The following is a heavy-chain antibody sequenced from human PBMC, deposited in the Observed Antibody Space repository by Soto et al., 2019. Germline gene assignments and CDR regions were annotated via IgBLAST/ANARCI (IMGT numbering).Heavy chain of an antibody. CDR3: VHRRIEAAGPPIH. CDR2: IYWDDDK. CDR1: GFSLSTTKVG. J-gene: IGHJ4*02. Sequence: QITLKESGPTLVKPTQTLTLTCTFSGFSLSTTKVGVGWIRQPPGKALEWLVFIYWDDDKRYSPSLKSRLTITLDXXKNQVVLTMPNMDPLDTATYHWVHRRIEAAGPPIHWGQGILVTVSS. D-gene: IGHD6-13*01. V-gene: IGHV2-5*02.